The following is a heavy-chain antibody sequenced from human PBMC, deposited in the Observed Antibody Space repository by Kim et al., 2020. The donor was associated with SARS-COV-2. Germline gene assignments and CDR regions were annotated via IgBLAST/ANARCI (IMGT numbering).Heavy chain of an antibody. J-gene: IGHJ6*02. Sequence: GESLKISCKGSGYSFTSYWIGWVRQMPGKGLEWMGIIYPGDSDTRYSPSFQGQVTISADKSISTAYLQWSSLKASDTAMYYCARLWGGYCSGGSCRTQSGMDVWGQGTTVTVSS. V-gene: IGHV5-51*01. D-gene: IGHD2-15*01. CDR2: IYPGDSDT. CDR1: GYSFTSYW. CDR3: ARLWGGYCSGGSCRTQSGMDV.